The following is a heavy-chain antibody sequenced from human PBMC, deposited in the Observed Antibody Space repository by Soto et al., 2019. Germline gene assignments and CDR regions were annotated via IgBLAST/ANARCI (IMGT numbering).Heavy chain of an antibody. CDR1: GGSISSSSYY. Sequence: SETLSLTCTVSGGSISSSSYYWGWIRQPPGKGLEWIGSIYYSRSTYYNPSLNSRVTISVDTSKNQFSLKLSSVTAADTAVYYCARKTGSGSYTYYYYYGMDVWGQGTTVTVSS. CDR3: ARKTGSGSYTYYYYYGMDV. V-gene: IGHV4-39*01. CDR2: IYYSRST. D-gene: IGHD3-10*01. J-gene: IGHJ6*02.